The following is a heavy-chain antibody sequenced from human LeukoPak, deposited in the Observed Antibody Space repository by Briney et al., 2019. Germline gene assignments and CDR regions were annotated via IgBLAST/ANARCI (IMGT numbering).Heavy chain of an antibody. Sequence: SETLSLTCTVSGGSISSSSYYWGWLRQPPGTGLEWIGSIYYSGSTYYNPSLKSRVTISVDTSKNQFSLKLSSVTAADTAVYYCARSYGSGSSAGYWGQGTLVTVSS. CDR1: GGSISSSSYY. CDR2: IYYSGST. CDR3: ARSYGSGSSAGY. J-gene: IGHJ4*02. D-gene: IGHD3-10*01. V-gene: IGHV4-39*01.